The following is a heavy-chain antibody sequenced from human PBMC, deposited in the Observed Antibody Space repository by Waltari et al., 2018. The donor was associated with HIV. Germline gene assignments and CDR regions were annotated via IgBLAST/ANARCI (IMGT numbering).Heavy chain of an antibody. CDR2: INPNSGGT. Sequence: KKPGASVKVSCKASGYTFTGYYMHWVRQAPGQGLEWMGRINPNSGGTNYAQKFQGRVTMTRDTSISTAYMELSRLRSDDTAVYYCARDLTYYYGSGSPDYWGQGTLVTVSS. CDR1: GYTFTGYY. J-gene: IGHJ4*02. CDR3: ARDLTYYYGSGSPDY. V-gene: IGHV1-2*06. D-gene: IGHD3-10*01.